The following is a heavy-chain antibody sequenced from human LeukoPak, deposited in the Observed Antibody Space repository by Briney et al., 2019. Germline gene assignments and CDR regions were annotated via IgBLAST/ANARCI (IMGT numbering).Heavy chain of an antibody. CDR2: MNPNSGNT. CDR3: ARGYHRGYSYGVDY. Sequence: ASVKVSCKASGYTFTSYDINWVRQATGQGLEWIGWMNPNSGNTGYAQKFQGRVTKTRNTSISTAYMELSSLRSEDTAVYYCARGYHRGYSYGVDYWGQGTLVTVSS. J-gene: IGHJ4*02. CDR1: GYTFTSYD. V-gene: IGHV1-8*01. D-gene: IGHD5-18*01.